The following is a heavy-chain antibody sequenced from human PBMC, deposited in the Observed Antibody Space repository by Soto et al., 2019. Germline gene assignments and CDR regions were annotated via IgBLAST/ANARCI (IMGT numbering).Heavy chain of an antibody. Sequence: GPTLVNPTETLTLTFTVSGFSLSNPRMGVSWIRQPPGKALEWLAHIFSNDEKSYSTSLKSRLTISRDTSKSQVVLTMTNMDPVDTATYYCARIQRISMIVVSKPYFDYWGQGALVTVSS. CDR2: IFSNDEK. CDR1: GFSLSNPRMG. D-gene: IGHD3-22*01. V-gene: IGHV2-26*01. J-gene: IGHJ4*02. CDR3: ARIQRISMIVVSKPYFDY.